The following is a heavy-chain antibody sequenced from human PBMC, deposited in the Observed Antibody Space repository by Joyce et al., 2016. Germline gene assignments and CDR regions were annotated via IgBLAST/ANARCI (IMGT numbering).Heavy chain of an antibody. CDR3: AKSGSGGTHYYGMDV. CDR1: GFTFRGYG. Sequence: QVQLVESGGGVVQPGRSLRLSCAASGFTFRGYGMHWARQAPGKGLDWVAVISYDGSNKYYAVSVKGRFTITRDNSKNTLYLHMNSLRNEDTAVYYCAKSGSGGTHYYGMDVWGQGTTVTVSS. D-gene: IGHD3/OR15-3a*01. J-gene: IGHJ6*02. V-gene: IGHV3-30*18. CDR2: ISYDGSNK.